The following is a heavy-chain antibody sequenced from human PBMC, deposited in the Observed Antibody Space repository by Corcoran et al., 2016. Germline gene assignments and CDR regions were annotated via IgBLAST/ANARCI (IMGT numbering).Heavy chain of an antibody. CDR2: ISSSSSTI. CDR3: ARGKLLGPPDY. D-gene: IGHD1-26*01. Sequence: EVQLVESGGGLVQPGGSLRLSCAASGFTFSSYSMNWVRQAPGKGLEWVSYISSSSSTIYYADSVKGRFTISRDNAKNSLYLQMNSLRAEDTAVYYCARGKLLGPPDYWGQGTLVTVSS. J-gene: IGHJ4*02. CDR1: GFTFSSYS. V-gene: IGHV3-48*04.